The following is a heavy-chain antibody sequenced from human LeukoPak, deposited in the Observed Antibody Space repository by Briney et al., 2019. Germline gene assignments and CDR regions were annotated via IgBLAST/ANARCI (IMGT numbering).Heavy chain of an antibody. J-gene: IGHJ4*02. CDR2: IYHSWST. CDR1: GYSISSGYY. CDR3: ARDFRVCSSGSCYSGPFDY. D-gene: IGHD2-15*01. V-gene: IGHV4-38-2*02. Sequence: PSETLSLTCTVSGYSISSGYYWGWIRQSPGKGLEWIGSIYHSWSTYFNPSLKSRVTISVDTSKNQFSLKLSSVTAADTAVYYCARDFRVCSSGSCYSGPFDYWGQGTLVTVSS.